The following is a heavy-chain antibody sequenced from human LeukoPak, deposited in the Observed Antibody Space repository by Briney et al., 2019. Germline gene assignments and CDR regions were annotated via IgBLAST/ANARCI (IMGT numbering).Heavy chain of an antibody. Sequence: GSLRLSCAASGFTVSSNYMSWVRQAPGKGLEWVSVIYSGGSTYYAESVKGRFTISRDNSKNTLYLQMNSLRAEDTAVYYCARDTLDYSGSYFHDYWGQGTLVTVSS. D-gene: IGHD1-26*01. CDR2: IYSGGST. CDR3: ARDTLDYSGSYFHDY. CDR1: GFTVSSNY. V-gene: IGHV3-66*01. J-gene: IGHJ4*02.